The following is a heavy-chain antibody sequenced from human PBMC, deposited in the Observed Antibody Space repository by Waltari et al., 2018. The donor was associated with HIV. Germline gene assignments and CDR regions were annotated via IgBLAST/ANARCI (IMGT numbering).Heavy chain of an antibody. CDR2: ISSSNSTI. CDR3: ARGEGATVGH. V-gene: IGHV3-48*04. CDR1: GFPFSSYS. J-gene: IGHJ4*02. Sequence: VQLVESGGGLVQPGGSLRLSCAASGFPFSSYSMNWVRQAPGQGLELLSYISSSNSTIYYADSVKGRFTISRDNAKNSLYLQMNSLRVDDTAVYYCARGEGATVGHWGQGTLVTVSS. D-gene: IGHD4-4*01.